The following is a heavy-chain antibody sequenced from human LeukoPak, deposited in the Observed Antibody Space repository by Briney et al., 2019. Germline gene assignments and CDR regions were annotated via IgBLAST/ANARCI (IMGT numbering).Heavy chain of an antibody. Sequence: GGSLRLSCAASGFTFSSYAMHWVRQAPGKGLEYVSGISGNGGSTNYANSVKGRFTISRDNSKNTLYLQMGSLRVEDMAVYYCARDLRGSNAYWGQGTLVTVSS. V-gene: IGHV3-64*01. J-gene: IGHJ4*02. CDR1: GFTFSSYA. CDR2: ISGNGGST. CDR3: ARDLRGSNAY. D-gene: IGHD1-26*01.